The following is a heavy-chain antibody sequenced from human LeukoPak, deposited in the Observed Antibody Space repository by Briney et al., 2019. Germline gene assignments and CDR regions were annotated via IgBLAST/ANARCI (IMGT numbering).Heavy chain of an antibody. J-gene: IGHJ4*02. CDR2: ISYSGGP. D-gene: IGHD3-22*01. CDR3: AREYYGSSGYYNDY. Sequence: SETLSLTCTVSGDSISSYHWSWIRQPPGKGLEWIGYISYSGGPNYNPSHKSRVTISVDTSKNQFSLKLTSVTAADTAVYYCAREYYGSSGYYNDYWGQGALVTVST. CDR1: GDSISSYH. V-gene: IGHV4-59*01.